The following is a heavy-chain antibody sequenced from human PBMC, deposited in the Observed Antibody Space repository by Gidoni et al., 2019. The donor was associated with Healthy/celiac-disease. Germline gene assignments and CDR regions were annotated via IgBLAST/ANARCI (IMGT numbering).Heavy chain of an antibody. CDR1: GSTFGDYS. CDR3: TRDSSVRGFDY. V-gene: IGHV3-49*05. Sequence: EVQLVESGGGLVKPGRSLRLSCTASGSTFGDYSMSWLRQARGKGLAWVGFIRSKAYGGTTEYAESVKGRFTISRDDSKSIAYLQMNSLKTEDTAVYYCTRDSSVRGFDYWGQGTLVTVSS. D-gene: IGHD6-25*01. J-gene: IGHJ4*02. CDR2: IRSKAYGGTT.